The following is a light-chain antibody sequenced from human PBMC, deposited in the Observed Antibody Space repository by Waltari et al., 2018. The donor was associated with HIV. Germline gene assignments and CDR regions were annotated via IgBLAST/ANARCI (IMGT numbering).Light chain of an antibody. V-gene: IGKV1-33*01. CDR3: QQYDFLPRT. Sequence: DIQMTQSPSSLSTSVGDRVTITCQASQDINIYLNWYQQKPGKAPDLLIYDASNLVTGVPMSFSGSGSGTHFSLSISSLQAEDIATYYCQQYDFLPRTFGQGTKLEIK. CDR1: QDINIY. J-gene: IGKJ2*01. CDR2: DAS.